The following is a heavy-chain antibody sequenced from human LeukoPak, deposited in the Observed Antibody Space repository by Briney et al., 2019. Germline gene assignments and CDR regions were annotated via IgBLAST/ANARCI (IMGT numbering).Heavy chain of an antibody. Sequence: GGFLRLSCVASGFTFSNNWMHWVRQAPGKGLVWVSGISSDGSKTNYADSVKGRFTISRDNAKNTLYLQMNSLRDEDTAVYYCAPDLAYCGGDCYSDAFDIWGQGTMVTVSS. CDR3: APDLAYCGGDCYSDAFDI. V-gene: IGHV3-74*01. D-gene: IGHD2-21*02. CDR1: GFTFSNNW. CDR2: ISSDGSKT. J-gene: IGHJ3*02.